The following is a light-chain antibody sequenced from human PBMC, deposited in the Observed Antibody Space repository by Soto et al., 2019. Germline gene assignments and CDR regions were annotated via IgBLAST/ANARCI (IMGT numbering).Light chain of an antibody. CDR3: QQRFNWPRFT. CDR1: QSVSSY. V-gene: IGKV3-11*01. Sequence: EIVLTQSPATLSLSPGERATLSCRASQSVSSYLAWYQQKPGQAPRLLIYDASNRATGIPARFSGGGSGTDFTLTNSSLEPGDFAVYYCQQRFNWPRFTFGQGTKLEIK. CDR2: DAS. J-gene: IGKJ2*01.